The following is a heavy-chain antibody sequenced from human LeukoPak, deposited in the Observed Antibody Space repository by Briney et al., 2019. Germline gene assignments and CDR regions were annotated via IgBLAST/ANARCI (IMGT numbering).Heavy chain of an antibody. J-gene: IGHJ5*02. CDR2: IYYSGST. Sequence: PSETLSLTCTVSGGSISSSSYYWGWIRQPPGKGLEWIGSIYYSGSTYYNPSLKSRVTISVDTSKNQFSLKLSSVTAADTAVYYCARHNLPDGSGSYYTNWFDPWGQGTLVTVSS. V-gene: IGHV4-39*01. CDR3: ARHNLPDGSGSYYTNWFDP. CDR1: GGSISSSSYY. D-gene: IGHD3-10*01.